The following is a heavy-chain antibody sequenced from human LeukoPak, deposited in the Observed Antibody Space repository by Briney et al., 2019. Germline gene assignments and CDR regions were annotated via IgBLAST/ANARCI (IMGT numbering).Heavy chain of an antibody. CDR1: GYTFTSYG. CDR2: ISGYNGNT. V-gene: IGHV1-18*01. CDR3: ARAVDSTMVTPDY. D-gene: IGHD5-18*01. Sequence: ASVKVSCKASGYTFTSYGISWVRQAPGQGLEWMGWISGYNGNTKYAQKLQGRVTMATDTSTRTAYMELRRLRLDDTAVYYCARAVDSTMVTPDYWGQGTLVTVSS. J-gene: IGHJ4*02.